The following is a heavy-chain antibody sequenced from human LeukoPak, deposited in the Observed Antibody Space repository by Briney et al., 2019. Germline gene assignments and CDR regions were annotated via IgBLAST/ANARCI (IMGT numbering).Heavy chain of an antibody. CDR2: IYHSGST. J-gene: IGHJ4*02. CDR3: ARVWNY. V-gene: IGHV4-38-2*01. CDR1: GYSISSGSY. D-gene: IGHD2-8*01. Sequence: SETLSLTCAVSGYSISSGSYWGWIQQPPGKGLEWIGSIYHSGSTYYNPSLKSRVTISVDTSKNQFSLKLSSVTAADTAVYYCARVWNYWGQGTLVTVSS.